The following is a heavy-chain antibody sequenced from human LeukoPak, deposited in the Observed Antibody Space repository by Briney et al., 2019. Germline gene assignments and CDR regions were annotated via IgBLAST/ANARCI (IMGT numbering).Heavy chain of an antibody. CDR1: GGSIDSSGSY. D-gene: IGHD6-19*01. J-gene: IGHJ6*02. V-gene: IGHV4-39*01. CDR2: VYYGGDA. Sequence: SETLSLTCTVSGGSIDSSGSYWGWIRQPPGKGLEWIGCVYYGGDAYYNPSLKSRVTISADLSKNRFSLSLISVTAADTALYYCARLFSRGWPYYYGLGAWGQGTTVTVSS. CDR3: ARLFSRGWPYYYGLGA.